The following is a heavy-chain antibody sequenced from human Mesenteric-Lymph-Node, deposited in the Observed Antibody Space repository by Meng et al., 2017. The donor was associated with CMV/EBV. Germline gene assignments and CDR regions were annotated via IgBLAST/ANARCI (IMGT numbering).Heavy chain of an antibody. CDR1: GDSISSYY. Sequence: SETLSLTCSVSGDSISSYYWSWIRQPPGKGLEWIGYIYYSGSTQYNPSLKSRVTISVDTSKNQFSLRLSSVTAADTAVYYCASWGDGNIAARSFDYWGQGTLVTVSS. CDR2: IYYSGST. J-gene: IGHJ4*02. D-gene: IGHD6-6*01. V-gene: IGHV4-59*01. CDR3: ASWGDGNIAARSFDY.